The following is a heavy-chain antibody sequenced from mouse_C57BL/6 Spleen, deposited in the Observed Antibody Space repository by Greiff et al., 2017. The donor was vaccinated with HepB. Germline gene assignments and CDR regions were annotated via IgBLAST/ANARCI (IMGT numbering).Heavy chain of an antibody. D-gene: IGHD2-1*01. CDR3: ARSSIYYGNPYAMDY. CDR1: GYTFTSYW. Sequence: QVQLQQPGAELVKPGASVKMSCKASGYTFTSYWITWVKQRPGQGLEWIGDIYPGSGSTNYNEKFKSKATLTVDTSSSTAYMQLSSLTSEDSAVYYCARSSIYYGNPYAMDYWGQGTSVTVSS. V-gene: IGHV1-55*01. CDR2: IYPGSGST. J-gene: IGHJ4*01.